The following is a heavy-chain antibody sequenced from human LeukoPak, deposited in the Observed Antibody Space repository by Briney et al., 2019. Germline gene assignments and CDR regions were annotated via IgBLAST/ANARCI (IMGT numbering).Heavy chain of an antibody. J-gene: IGHJ4*02. CDR2: INHSGST. CDR3: ARGGEYGSGSYYKY. D-gene: IGHD3-10*01. Sequence: SETLSLTCAVYGGSFSGYYWSWIRQPPGKGLEWIGEINHSGSTNYNPSLKSRVTISVDTSKNQFSLKPSSVTAADTAVYYCARGGEYGSGSYYKYWGQGTLVTVSS. V-gene: IGHV4-34*01. CDR1: GGSFSGYY.